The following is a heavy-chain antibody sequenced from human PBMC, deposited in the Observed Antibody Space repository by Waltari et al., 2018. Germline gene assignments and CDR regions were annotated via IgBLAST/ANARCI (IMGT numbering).Heavy chain of an antibody. CDR3: ATDTGASWMDV. V-gene: IGHV1-46*01. Sequence: QVQLVQSGAEVKKPGASVKISCKTSEYTFASSYVHWVRQAPGQGLEWMGIINPSGGSTIYAQRFQGRVTMTRDTSTSTVDMELSSLKSEDTAVYYCATDTGASWMDVWGQGTTITVSS. J-gene: IGHJ6*02. CDR1: EYTFASSY. CDR2: INPSGGST. D-gene: IGHD3-10*01.